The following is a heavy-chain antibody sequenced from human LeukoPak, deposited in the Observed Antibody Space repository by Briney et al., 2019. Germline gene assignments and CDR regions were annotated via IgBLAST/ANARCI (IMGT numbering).Heavy chain of an antibody. CDR2: IWSDGSNK. V-gene: IGHV3-33*06. J-gene: IGHJ4*02. D-gene: IGHD3-3*01. CDR3: AKAAEGVAGLFDY. CDR1: GFTFSNYG. Sequence: GRSLRLSCAASGFTFSNYGMHWVHQAPGKGLEWVAVIWSDGSNKYYADSVKGRFTFSRDNSRNNLYLQMNSLRAEDTAVYYCAKAAEGVAGLFDYWGQGTLVTVSS.